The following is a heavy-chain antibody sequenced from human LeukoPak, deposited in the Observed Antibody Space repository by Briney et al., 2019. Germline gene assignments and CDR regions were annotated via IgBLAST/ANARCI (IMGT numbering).Heavy chain of an antibody. D-gene: IGHD3-22*01. Sequence: ASVKVSCKASGYTFTDYYIHWVRQAPGQGLEWMGWVNPNSGGTNYAQKFQGRVTMTRDTSISTAYMELSRLRSDDTAVYYCARERNYYDSSGYYLWGQGTLVTVSS. CDR3: ARERNYYDSSGYYL. V-gene: IGHV1-2*02. J-gene: IGHJ4*02. CDR2: VNPNSGGT. CDR1: GYTFTDYY.